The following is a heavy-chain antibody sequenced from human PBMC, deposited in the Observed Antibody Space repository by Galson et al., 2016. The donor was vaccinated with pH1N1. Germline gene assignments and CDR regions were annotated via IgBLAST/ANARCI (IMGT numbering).Heavy chain of an antibody. CDR1: GFTFSNYP. J-gene: IGHJ4*02. CDR3: ARALGAMGAY. V-gene: IGHV3-23*01. Sequence: SLRLPCAASGFTFSNYPMSWVRQAPGKGLDWVSTISAGDTKTYYADSVKGRFTISRDNAKNSLYLQMNSLRVEDTAVYYCARALGAMGAYWGQGTLVTVSS. D-gene: IGHD1-26*01. CDR2: ISAGDTKT.